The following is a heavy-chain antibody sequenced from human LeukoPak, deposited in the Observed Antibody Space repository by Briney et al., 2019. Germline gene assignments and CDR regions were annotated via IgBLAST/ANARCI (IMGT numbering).Heavy chain of an antibody. CDR1: GGSISSYY. J-gene: IGHJ4*02. Sequence: PSETLSLTCTVSGGSISSYYWSWIRQPPGKGLEWIGYIYYSGSTNYNPSLKSRVTISVDTSKNQFSLKLSSVTAADTAVYYCARVLHYGSGSYYTAFDYWGQGTLVTVSS. CDR2: IYYSGST. V-gene: IGHV4-59*01. D-gene: IGHD3-10*01. CDR3: ARVLHYGSGSYYTAFDY.